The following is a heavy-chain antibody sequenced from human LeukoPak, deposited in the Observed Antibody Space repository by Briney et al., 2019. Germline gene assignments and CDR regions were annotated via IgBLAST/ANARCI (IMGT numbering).Heavy chain of an antibody. Sequence: GGSLRLSCAAYGFTFSSYWMSWVRQAPGKGLEWVANIKQDGSEKYYVDSVKGRFTISRDNAKNSLYLQMNRLRAEHTAVYYCARENLGSSTSAFDAFDIWGQGTMVTVSS. J-gene: IGHJ3*02. CDR2: IKQDGSEK. CDR3: ARENLGSSTSAFDAFDI. V-gene: IGHV3-7*01. CDR1: GFTFSSYW. D-gene: IGHD2-2*01.